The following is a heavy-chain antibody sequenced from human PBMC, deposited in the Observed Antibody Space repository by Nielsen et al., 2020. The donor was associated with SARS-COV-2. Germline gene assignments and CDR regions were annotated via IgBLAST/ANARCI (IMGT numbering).Heavy chain of an antibody. Sequence: GGSLRLSCAASGFTFSDHYMDWVRQAPGKGLEWVGRTRNKANSYTTEYAASVKGRFTISRDDSKNSLYLQMNSLKTEDTAVYYCATATVTPAPYYYYYGMDVWGQGTTVTASS. CDR3: ATATVTPAPYYYYYGMDV. CDR2: TRNKANSYTT. CDR1: GFTFSDHY. V-gene: IGHV3-72*01. D-gene: IGHD4-17*01. J-gene: IGHJ6*02.